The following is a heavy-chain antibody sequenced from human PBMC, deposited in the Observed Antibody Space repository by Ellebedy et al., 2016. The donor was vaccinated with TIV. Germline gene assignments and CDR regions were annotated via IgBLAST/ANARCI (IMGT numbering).Heavy chain of an antibody. Sequence: KVSCKGSGYSFTTYWIGWVRQMPGKGLEWMGIIYPGDSGTRYSPSFQGQVTISADKSINTAYLQWSGLKASDTAMYYCARSSASGYAYGMDVWGQGTTVTVSS. CDR3: ARSSASGYAYGMDV. CDR1: GYSFTTYW. D-gene: IGHD5-12*01. CDR2: IYPGDSGT. V-gene: IGHV5-51*01. J-gene: IGHJ6*02.